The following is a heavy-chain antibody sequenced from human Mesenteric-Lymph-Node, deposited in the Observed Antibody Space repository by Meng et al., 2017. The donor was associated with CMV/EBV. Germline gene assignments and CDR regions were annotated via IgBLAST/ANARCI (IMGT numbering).Heavy chain of an antibody. J-gene: IGHJ4*02. Sequence: GESLKISCAASGFTFNSYGMHWVRQAPGKGLEWVAFIRYDGSNKYYADSVKGRFTISRDNSKNTLYLQMNSLRAEDTALYYCAKDLRVDCTSCYFDYWGQGTLVTVSS. V-gene: IGHV3-30*02. D-gene: IGHD2-2*01. CDR3: AKDLRVDCTSCYFDY. CDR1: GFTFNSYG. CDR2: IRYDGSNK.